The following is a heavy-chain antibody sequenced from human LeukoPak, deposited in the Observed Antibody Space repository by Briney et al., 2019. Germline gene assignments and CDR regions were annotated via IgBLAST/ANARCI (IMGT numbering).Heavy chain of an antibody. Sequence: ASVKVSCKASGYTFTGYYMHWVRQAPGQGLEWMGWINPNSGGTNYAQKFQGRVTMTRDVSTSTVYMELSSLRSEDTAVYYCAGASGSYVVWGQGTLVTVSS. V-gene: IGHV1-2*02. D-gene: IGHD1-26*01. J-gene: IGHJ4*02. CDR1: GYTFTGYY. CDR3: AGASGSYVV. CDR2: INPNSGGT.